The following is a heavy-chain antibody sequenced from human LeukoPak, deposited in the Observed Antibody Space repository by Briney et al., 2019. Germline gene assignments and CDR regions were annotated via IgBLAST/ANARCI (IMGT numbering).Heavy chain of an antibody. Sequence: GGSLRLSCAASGFTYSSYGMHWVRQAPGKGLGWVAVISYDGSNKYYADSVKGRFTISRDNSKNTLYLQMDSLRAEDTAVYYCAKDGYCSSTSCYPLHFHSWGQGTLVTVSS. D-gene: IGHD2-2*03. CDR1: GFTYSSYG. CDR2: ISYDGSNK. V-gene: IGHV3-30*18. J-gene: IGHJ4*02. CDR3: AKDGYCSSTSCYPLHFHS.